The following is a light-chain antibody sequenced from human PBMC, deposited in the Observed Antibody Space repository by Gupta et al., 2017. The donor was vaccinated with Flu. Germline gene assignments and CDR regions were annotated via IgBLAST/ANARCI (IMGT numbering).Light chain of an antibody. CDR3: SSCTGDASYV. CDR2: EVS. CDR1: SSDIGDNHY. J-gene: IGLJ1*01. Sequence: QSALTQAASVSGSPGQSVTISCTGTSSDIGDNHYVAWYQQHPGKAPKLMIYEVSNRPPGIPNRFSGSKSGNTASLTXSXLQAEDXADYFCSSCTGDASYVFGTGTTVTVL. V-gene: IGLV2-14*01.